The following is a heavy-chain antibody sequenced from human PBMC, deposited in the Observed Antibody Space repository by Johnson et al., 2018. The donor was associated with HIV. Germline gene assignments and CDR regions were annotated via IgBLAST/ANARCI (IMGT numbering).Heavy chain of an antibody. Sequence: QVQLVESGGGLVKPGGSLRLSCAASGFTFSSYGMHWVRQAPGKGLEWVAFIRYDGSNKYYADSVKGRFTVSRDNSKNTLYLQMNSLRAEDTAVYYCARDDGGGGDAFDIWGQGTMVTVSS. CDR1: GFTFSSYG. CDR3: ARDDGGGGDAFDI. J-gene: IGHJ3*02. D-gene: IGHD3-16*01. CDR2: IRYDGSNK. V-gene: IGHV3-30*02.